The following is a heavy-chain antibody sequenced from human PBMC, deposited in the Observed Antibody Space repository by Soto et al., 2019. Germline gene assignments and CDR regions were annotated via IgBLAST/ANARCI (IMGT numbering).Heavy chain of an antibody. D-gene: IGHD3-22*01. V-gene: IGHV3-48*02. Sequence: GGSLRLSCAASGFTFSSYSMNWVRQAPGRGLEWVAYITSSSDTIYYSDSVKGRFTISRDNGKNSLFLQMNSLRDEDTAVYYCARVVVVIPPGYYYAMDVWGQGTTVTVS. CDR1: GFTFSSYS. CDR2: ITSSSDTI. CDR3: ARVVVVIPPGYYYAMDV. J-gene: IGHJ6*02.